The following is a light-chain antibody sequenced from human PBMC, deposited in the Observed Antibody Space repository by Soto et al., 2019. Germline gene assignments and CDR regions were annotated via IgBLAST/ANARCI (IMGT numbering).Light chain of an antibody. CDR1: SSDVGAYDY. Sequence: QSVLTRPASVSGSPGQSIAISCTGTSSDVGAYDYVSWYQQHPGKAPKLMIYDVSNRPSRVSNRFSGSKSANTASLTISGLQDEDEADYYCTSSTSSGNYVFGTWTKLTVL. CDR2: DVS. J-gene: IGLJ1*01. V-gene: IGLV2-14*01. CDR3: TSSTSSGNYV.